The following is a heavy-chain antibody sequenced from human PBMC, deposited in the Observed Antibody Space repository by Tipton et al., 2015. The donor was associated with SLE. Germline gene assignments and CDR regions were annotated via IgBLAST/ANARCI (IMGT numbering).Heavy chain of an antibody. J-gene: IGHJ4*02. V-gene: IGHV4-61*05. CDR1: GDSISSSSYY. D-gene: IGHD2-21*01. Sequence: TLSLTCTVSGDSISSSSYYWGWIRQPPGKGLEWIGYIYYSGSTNYNPSLKSRVTISVDTSKNQFSLKLSSVTAADTAVYYCATVAPSEYYFDYWGQGTLVTVSS. CDR3: ATVAPSEYYFDY. CDR2: IYYSGST.